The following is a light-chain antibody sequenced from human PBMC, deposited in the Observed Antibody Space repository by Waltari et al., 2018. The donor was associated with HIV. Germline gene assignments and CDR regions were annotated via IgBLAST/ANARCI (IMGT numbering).Light chain of an antibody. CDR2: EGS. V-gene: IGLV2-23*01. Sequence: QSALTQPASVSGSPGQSITISRTGTSSDVRRYNLVSWYQQHPGKAPKLMIYEGSKRPSGVSNRFSGSKSGNTASLTISGLQAEDEADYYCCSYAGSSTYVFGTGTKVTVL. CDR1: SSDVRRYNL. J-gene: IGLJ1*01. CDR3: CSYAGSSTYV.